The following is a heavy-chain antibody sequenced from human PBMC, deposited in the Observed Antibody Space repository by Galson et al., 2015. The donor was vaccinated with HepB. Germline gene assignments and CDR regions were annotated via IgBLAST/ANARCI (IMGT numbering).Heavy chain of an antibody. Sequence: SLRLSCAVSGFTFSSYSMNWVRQAPGKGLEWVSSISSSSSYIYYADSVKGRFTISRDNAKNSLYLQMNSLRAEDTAVYYCARGTIYCSSTGCYNWFDPWGQGTLVTVSS. V-gene: IGHV3-21*01. J-gene: IGHJ5*02. D-gene: IGHD2-2*01. CDR3: ARGTIYCSSTGCYNWFDP. CDR1: GFTFSSYS. CDR2: ISSSSSYI.